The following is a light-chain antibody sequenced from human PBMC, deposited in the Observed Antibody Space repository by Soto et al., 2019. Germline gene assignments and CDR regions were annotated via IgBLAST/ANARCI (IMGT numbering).Light chain of an antibody. CDR1: QSISSW. CDR2: KAS. J-gene: IGKJ4*01. V-gene: IGKV1-5*03. CDR3: QHNNIDPPT. Sequence: DIQMTQSPSTLSASVGDRVTITCRASQSISSWLAWYQQKPGKAPNLLIYKASSLESGVPSRFSGSGSGTEITLTVSRLQPDDFATHYCQHNNIDPPTFGGETTGEIK.